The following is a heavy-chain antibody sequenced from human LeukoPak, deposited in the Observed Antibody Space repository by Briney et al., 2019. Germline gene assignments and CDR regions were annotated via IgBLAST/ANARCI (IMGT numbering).Heavy chain of an antibody. CDR1: GFTFSSYA. CDR2: ITGSGGST. V-gene: IGHV3-23*01. CDR3: AKWAVSGRGFDY. D-gene: IGHD6-19*01. Sequence: PGGSLRLSCAASGFTFSSYAMSWVRQAPGKGLEWVSDITGSGGSTHYADSVKGWFTISRDNSKNTLYLQMNSLRAEDTAVYYCAKWAVSGRGFDYWGQGTLVTVSS. J-gene: IGHJ4*02.